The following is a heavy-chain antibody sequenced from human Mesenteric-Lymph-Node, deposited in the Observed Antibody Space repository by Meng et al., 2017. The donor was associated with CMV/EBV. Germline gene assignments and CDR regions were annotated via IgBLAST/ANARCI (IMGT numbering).Heavy chain of an antibody. CDR2: VYYDGDT. CDR1: GGSISNYY. V-gene: IGHV4-59*01. Sequence: GSLRLSCSISGGSISNYYWSWIRQPPGRGLQWIGYVYYDGDTKYNPSLKSRVTMSVDMSKNQISLRLTSVTGADTAVYYCTRGVRTTTIDFWGRGTLVTVSS. CDR3: TRGVRTTTIDF. J-gene: IGHJ4*02. D-gene: IGHD1/OR15-1a*01.